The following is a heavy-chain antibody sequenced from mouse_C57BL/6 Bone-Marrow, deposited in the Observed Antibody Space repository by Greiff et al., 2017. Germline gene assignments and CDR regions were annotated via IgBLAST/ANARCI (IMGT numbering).Heavy chain of an antibody. V-gene: IGHV8-8*01. CDR2: IWWDDDK. Sequence: QVTLKVSGPGILQPSQTLSLTCSFSGFSLSTFGMGVGWIRQPSGKGLEWLAHIWWDDDKYYNPALKSRHTISKDTSKNQVFLKIANVDTADTATYYCALYHYGSSWYFDVWGTGTTVTVSS. J-gene: IGHJ1*03. CDR1: GFSLSTFGMG. D-gene: IGHD1-1*01. CDR3: ALYHYGSSWYFDV.